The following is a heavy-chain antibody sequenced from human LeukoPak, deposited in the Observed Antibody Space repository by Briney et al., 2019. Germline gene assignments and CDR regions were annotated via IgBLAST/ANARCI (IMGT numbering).Heavy chain of an antibody. D-gene: IGHD1/OR15-1a*01. CDR3: ARGRNNAFDI. V-gene: IGHV6-1*01. J-gene: IGHJ3*02. CDR2: TYYRSN. CDR1: GDSVSSSRDA. Sequence: SQILSLTCAISGDSVSSSRDAWNWIRQSPSRGLEWLGRTYYRSNDYAVSVKTRMTINVDTSKNQVSLQLSSVTPEDTAVYYCARGRNNAFDIWGQGTMVTVS.